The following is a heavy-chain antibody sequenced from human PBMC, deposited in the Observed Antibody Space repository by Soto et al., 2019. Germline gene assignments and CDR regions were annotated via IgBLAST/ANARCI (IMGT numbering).Heavy chain of an antibody. CDR3: ASGVGCSGGSCYYPYYYGMDV. CDR2: ISAYNGNT. V-gene: IGHV1-18*01. Sequence: ASLKVSCKASGYTFTSYGISWVRQAPGQGLEWMGWISAYNGNTNYAQKLQGRVTMTTDTSTSTAYMELRSLRSDDTAVYYCASGVGCSGGSCYYPYYYGMDVWGQGTTVTVSS. CDR1: GYTFTSYG. D-gene: IGHD2-15*01. J-gene: IGHJ6*02.